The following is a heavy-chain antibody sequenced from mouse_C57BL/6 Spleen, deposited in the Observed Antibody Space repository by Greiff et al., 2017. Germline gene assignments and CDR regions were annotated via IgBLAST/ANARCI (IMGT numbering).Heavy chain of an antibody. J-gene: IGHJ2*01. CDR2: IRSKSNNYAT. V-gene: IGHV10-1*01. CDR3: VRQFTGYFDY. Sequence: EVQLVESGGGLVQPKGSLKLSCAASGFSFNTYAMNWVRQAPGKGLEWVARIRSKSNNYATYYADSVKDRFTISRDDSESMLYLQMNNLKTEDTAMYYCVRQFTGYFDYWGQGTTLTVSS. CDR1: GFSFNTYA.